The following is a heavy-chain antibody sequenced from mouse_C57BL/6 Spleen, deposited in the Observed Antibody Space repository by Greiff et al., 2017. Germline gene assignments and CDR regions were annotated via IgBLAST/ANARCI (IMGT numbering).Heavy chain of an antibody. CDR1: GFTFSDYG. CDR3: ARHYNGSSYWYFGV. CDR2: ISNLAYSI. Sequence: EVKLMESGGGLVQPGGSLKLSCAASGFTFSDYGMAWVRQAPRKGPEWVAFISNLAYSIYYADTVTGRFPISRENAKNTLYLEMSSLRSEDTAMYYCARHYNGSSYWYFGVWGTGTTVTVSS. J-gene: IGHJ1*03. D-gene: IGHD1-1*01. V-gene: IGHV5-15*01.